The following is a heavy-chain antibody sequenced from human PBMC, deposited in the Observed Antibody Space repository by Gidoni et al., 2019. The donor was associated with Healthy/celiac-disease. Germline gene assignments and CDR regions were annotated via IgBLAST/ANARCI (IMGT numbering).Heavy chain of an antibody. D-gene: IGHD2-15*01. CDR2: IYYSGST. V-gene: IGHV4-59*01. J-gene: IGHJ5*02. CDR1: GGSISSYY. CDR3: ARVLPLCSGGSCYTSSEYNWFDP. Sequence: QVQLQESGPGLVKPSETLSLTCTVSGGSISSYYWSWIRQPPVKGLEWSGYIYYSGSTNYNPSLKRRVTISVDTSKNQFSRMLSSVTAADTAVYYCARVLPLCSGGSCYTSSEYNWFDPWGQGTLVTVSS.